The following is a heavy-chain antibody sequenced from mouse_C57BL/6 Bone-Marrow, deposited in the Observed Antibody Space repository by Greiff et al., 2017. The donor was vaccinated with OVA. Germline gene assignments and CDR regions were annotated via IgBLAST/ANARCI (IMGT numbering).Heavy chain of an antibody. V-gene: IGHV1-62-3*01. Sequence: QVHVKQPGAELVKPGASVKLSCKASGYTFTSYWMHWVKQRPGRGLEWIGRIDPNSGGTKYNEKFKSKATLTADKSSSTAYMELRSLTSEDSAVYFCARWTHWYFDVWGTGTTVTVSS. CDR1: GYTFTSYW. J-gene: IGHJ1*03. CDR3: ARWTHWYFDV. CDR2: IDPNSGGT.